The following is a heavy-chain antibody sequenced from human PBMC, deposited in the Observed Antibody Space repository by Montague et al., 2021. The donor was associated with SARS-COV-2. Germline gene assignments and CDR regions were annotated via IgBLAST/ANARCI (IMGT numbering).Heavy chain of an antibody. V-gene: IGHV3-48*03. CDR3: VREYRSSSGRAFDI. Sequence: SLRLSCAPSRFNFQVSELNWVRQAPGKGLEWVSYITSISSSKYYVESVEGRFAVSRDNARELLYLQMDDLRAEDTAIYYCVREYRSSSGRAFDIWGRGTLVIVFS. D-gene: IGHD1-26*01. CDR1: RFNFQVSE. CDR2: ITSISSSK. J-gene: IGHJ3*02.